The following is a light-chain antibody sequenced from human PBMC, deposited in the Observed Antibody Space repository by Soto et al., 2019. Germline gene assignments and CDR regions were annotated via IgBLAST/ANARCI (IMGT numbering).Light chain of an antibody. CDR2: TTG. CDR1: TGAVTSGNY. Sequence: QAVVTQEPSLTVSPGGTVTLTCASSTGAVTSGNYPSWFQQKPGQAPRTLIYTTGDKHSWTPARFSGSLLGGKAALTLSGVQPEDEAEYYCLLYYGGAHLVFGGGTKVTVL. CDR3: LLYYGGAHLV. J-gene: IGLJ3*02. V-gene: IGLV7-43*01.